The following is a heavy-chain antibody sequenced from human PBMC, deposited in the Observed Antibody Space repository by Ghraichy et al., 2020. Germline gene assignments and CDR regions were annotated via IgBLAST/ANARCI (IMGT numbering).Heavy chain of an antibody. J-gene: IGHJ4*02. CDR1: GFTFDDYA. CDR3: AEDTSFSGSYYFDY. Sequence: LRLSCAASGFTFDDYAMHWVRQAPGKGLEWVSGISWNSGSIGYADSVKGRFTISRDNAKNSLYLQMNSLRAEDTALYYCAEDTSFSGSYYFDYWGQGILVTVSS. CDR2: ISWNSGSI. V-gene: IGHV3-9*01. D-gene: IGHD1-26*01.